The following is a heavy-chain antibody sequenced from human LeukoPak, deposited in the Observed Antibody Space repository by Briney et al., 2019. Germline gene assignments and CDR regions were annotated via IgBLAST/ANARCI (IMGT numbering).Heavy chain of an antibody. D-gene: IGHD4-23*01. Sequence: GGSLTLSCAASGVTFISYEMNWVRQAPGKGLEWLSYISSSSTNIYYADSVKGRFTISRDNANNSLYLEMNSLRAEDTAVYYCARHVSGRWELFFDSWGQGALVTVSS. V-gene: IGHV3-48*03. CDR2: ISSSSTNI. J-gene: IGHJ4*02. CDR3: ARHVSGRWELFFDS. CDR1: GVTFISYE.